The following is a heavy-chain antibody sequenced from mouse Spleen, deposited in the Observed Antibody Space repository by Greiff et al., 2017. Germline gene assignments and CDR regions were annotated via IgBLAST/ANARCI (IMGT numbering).Heavy chain of an antibody. Sequence: QVQLQQSGPGLVQPSQSLSITCTVSGFSLTSYGVHWVRQSPGKGLEWLGVIWSGGSTDYNAAFISRLSISKDNSKSQVFFKMNSLQANDTAIYYCARNPSYYYGSSYYYAMDYWGQGTSVTVSS. CDR2: IWSGGST. CDR1: GFSLTSYG. CDR3: ARNPSYYYGSSYYYAMDY. D-gene: IGHD1-1*01. V-gene: IGHV2-2*02. J-gene: IGHJ4*01.